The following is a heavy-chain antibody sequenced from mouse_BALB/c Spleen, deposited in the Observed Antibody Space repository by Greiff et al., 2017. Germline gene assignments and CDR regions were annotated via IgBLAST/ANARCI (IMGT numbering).Heavy chain of an antibody. CDR1: GFTFSSYT. Sequence: EVKLVESGGGLVKPGGSLKLSCAASGFTFSSYTMSWVRQTPEKRLEWVATISSGGSYTYYPDSVKGRFTISRDNAKNTLYLQMSSLKSEDTAMYYCTRDYGSSFRYAMEDGGQGTAVTV. J-gene: IGHJ4*01. V-gene: IGHV5-6-4*01. CDR3: TRDYGSSFRYAMED. CDR2: ISSGGSYT. D-gene: IGHD1-1*01.